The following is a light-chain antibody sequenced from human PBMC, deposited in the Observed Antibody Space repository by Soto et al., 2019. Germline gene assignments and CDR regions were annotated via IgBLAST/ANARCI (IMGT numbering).Light chain of an antibody. CDR2: DVS. Sequence: QSVLTQHRSVSGSPGQSVTISCTGTSSDVGGYNYVSWYQQHPGKAPKLMIYDVSKRPSGVPDRFSGSKSGNTASLTISGLQAEDEADYYCCSYAGSYTGVFGTGTKLTVL. J-gene: IGLJ1*01. V-gene: IGLV2-11*01. CDR3: CSYAGSYTGV. CDR1: SSDVGGYNY.